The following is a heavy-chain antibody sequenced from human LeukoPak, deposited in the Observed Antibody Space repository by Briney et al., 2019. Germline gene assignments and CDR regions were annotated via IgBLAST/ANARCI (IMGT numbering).Heavy chain of an antibody. Sequence: GGSLRLSCAASGFTFSDYYMSWIRQAPGKGLEWVSYISSSGSTIYYADSVKGRFTISRDNAKNSLYLQMNSLRAEDTAVYYCAREFVYYDILTGYYTGWFDPWGQGTLVTVSS. V-gene: IGHV3-11*04. J-gene: IGHJ5*02. CDR1: GFTFSDYY. CDR2: ISSSGSTI. D-gene: IGHD3-9*01. CDR3: AREFVYYDILTGYYTGWFDP.